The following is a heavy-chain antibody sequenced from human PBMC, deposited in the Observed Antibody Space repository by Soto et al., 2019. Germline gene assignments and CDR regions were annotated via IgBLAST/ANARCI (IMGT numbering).Heavy chain of an antibody. CDR1: GGSISSGGYY. D-gene: IGHD2-15*01. Sequence: SETLSLTCTVSGGSISSGGYYWSWIRQHPGKGLEWIGYIYYSGSTYYNPSLKSRVTISVDTSKNQFSLKLSSVTAADTAVYYCARDSDCSGGSCYRAFDIWGQGTMVTVSS. J-gene: IGHJ3*02. CDR2: IYYSGST. CDR3: ARDSDCSGGSCYRAFDI. V-gene: IGHV4-31*03.